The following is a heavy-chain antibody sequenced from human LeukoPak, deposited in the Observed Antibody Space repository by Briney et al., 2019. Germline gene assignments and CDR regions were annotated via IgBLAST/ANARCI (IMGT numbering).Heavy chain of an antibody. CDR2: INHSGST. CDR3: ATPYCSGGSCYSYPAY. CDR1: GGSFSGYY. D-gene: IGHD2-15*01. Sequence: SETLSLTCAVYGGSFSGYYWSWIRQPPGKGLEWIGEINHSGSTNYNPSLKSRVTISVDTSKNQFSLKPSSVTAADTAVYYCATPYCSGGSCYSYPAYWGQGTLVTVSS. V-gene: IGHV4-34*01. J-gene: IGHJ4*02.